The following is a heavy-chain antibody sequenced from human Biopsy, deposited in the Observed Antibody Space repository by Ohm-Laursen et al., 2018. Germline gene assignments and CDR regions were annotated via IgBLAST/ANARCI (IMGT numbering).Heavy chain of an antibody. J-gene: IGHJ5*02. CDR1: GGSISSGGSF. CDR3: ARGDYFDSNGYFWFDP. CDR2: IFNSANT. Sequence: PSQTLSLTCTVSGGSISSGGSFWSWIRQRPGKGLEWIGYIFNSANTYYNPSLKNLITISGDTSKNQFSLKLNSVTVADTAVYYFARGDYFDSNGYFWFDPWGQGTLVTVSS. V-gene: IGHV4-31*01. D-gene: IGHD3-22*01.